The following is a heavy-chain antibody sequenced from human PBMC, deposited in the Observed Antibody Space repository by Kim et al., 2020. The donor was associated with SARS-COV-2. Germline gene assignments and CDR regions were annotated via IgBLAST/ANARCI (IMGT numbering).Heavy chain of an antibody. Sequence: GGSLRLSCAASGFTFSNYAMSWVRQAPGKGLEWVSGFSISGRNTYYADSVKDRFTISRDNSKNTLYLQMNSLRAEDTAIYYCAKYARSMDVWGQGTTVTV. CDR3: AKYARSMDV. J-gene: IGHJ6*02. V-gene: IGHV3-23*01. CDR2: FSISGRNT. CDR1: GFTFSNYA.